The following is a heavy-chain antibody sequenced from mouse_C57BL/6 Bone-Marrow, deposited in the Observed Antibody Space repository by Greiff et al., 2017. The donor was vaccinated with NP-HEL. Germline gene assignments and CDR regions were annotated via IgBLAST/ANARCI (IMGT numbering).Heavy chain of an antibody. CDR2: INPNNGGT. CDR1: GYTFTDFY. Sequence: EVQLQQSGPELVKPGASVKISCKASGYTFTDFYMNWVKQSHGKSLEWIGDINPNNGGTSYNQKFKGKATLTVDKSSSTAYMELRSLTSEDSAVYYCEAVIYWGQGTTLTVSS. J-gene: IGHJ2*01. CDR3: EAVIY. V-gene: IGHV1-26*01. D-gene: IGHD2-13*01.